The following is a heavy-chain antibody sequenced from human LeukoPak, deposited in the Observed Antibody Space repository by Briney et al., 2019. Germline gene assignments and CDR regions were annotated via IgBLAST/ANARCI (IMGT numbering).Heavy chain of an antibody. CDR1: EFTFSDYE. D-gene: IGHD4-17*01. Sequence: GGSLRLSCAASEFTFSDYEMNWVRQAPGKGLEWVSSISSSSSYIYYADSVKGRFTISRDNAKNSLYLQMNSLRAEDTAVYYCARDRAYGDYAGAFDIWGQGTMVTVSS. CDR3: ARDRAYGDYAGAFDI. V-gene: IGHV3-21*01. J-gene: IGHJ3*02. CDR2: ISSSSSYI.